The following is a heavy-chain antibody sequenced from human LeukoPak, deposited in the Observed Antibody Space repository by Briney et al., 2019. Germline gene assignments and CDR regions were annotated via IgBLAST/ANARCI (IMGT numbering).Heavy chain of an antibody. J-gene: IGHJ6*02. V-gene: IGHV3-23*01. Sequence: PGGSLRLSCAASGFTFSSYAMSWVRQAPGKGLEWVSAISGSGGSTYYADFVKGRFTISRDNAKNTLCLQMNSLRAEDTAVYYCARETGSGYGMDVWGQGTTVTVSS. CDR1: GFTFSSYA. D-gene: IGHD3-10*01. CDR3: ARETGSGYGMDV. CDR2: ISGSGGST.